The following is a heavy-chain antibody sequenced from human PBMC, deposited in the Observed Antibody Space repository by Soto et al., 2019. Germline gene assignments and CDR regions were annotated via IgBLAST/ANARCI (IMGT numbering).Heavy chain of an antibody. Sequence: PSQTHSLTWPFSGGSISSNGYYWDWIHQPPGKGLEWIGSLFYSGNTNYNPSLKSRVTISMDTSKNQLSLKLTSMTAADTAVYYCARDMHAGFTHHFDPWGPGTLVTVA. CDR1: GGSISSNGYY. V-gene: IGHV4-39*07. D-gene: IGHD2-8*01. CDR2: LFYSGNT. J-gene: IGHJ5*02. CDR3: ARDMHAGFTHHFDP.